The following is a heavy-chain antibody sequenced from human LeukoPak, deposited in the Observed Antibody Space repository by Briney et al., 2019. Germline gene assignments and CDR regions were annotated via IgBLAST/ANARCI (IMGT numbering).Heavy chain of an antibody. D-gene: IGHD6-13*01. CDR2: INSSNSYI. Sequence: GGTLRLSCAASGFTFSSYTMNWVRQAPGKGLEWVSSINSSNSYIYYADSVKGRFTISRDNARNSLYLQMNSLRAEDTAVYYCARNLNIAAAGIGAFDIWGQGTMVTVSS. CDR1: GFTFSSYT. J-gene: IGHJ3*02. CDR3: ARNLNIAAAGIGAFDI. V-gene: IGHV3-21*01.